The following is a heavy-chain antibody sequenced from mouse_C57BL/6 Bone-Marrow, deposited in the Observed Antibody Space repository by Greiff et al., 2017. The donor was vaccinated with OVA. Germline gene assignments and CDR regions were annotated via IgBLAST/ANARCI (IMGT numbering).Heavy chain of an antibody. J-gene: IGHJ2*01. V-gene: IGHV1-62-2*01. D-gene: IGHD2-2*01. CDR3: ARHEGYYGYDGDYFDY. CDR1: GYTFTEYT. CDR2: FYPGSGSI. Sequence: QVHVKQSGAELVKPGASVKLSCKASGYTFTEYTIHWVKQRSGQGLEWIGWFYPGSGSIKYNEKFKDKATLTADKSSSTVYMELSRLTSEDSAVYFCARHEGYYGYDGDYFDYWGQGTTLTVSS.